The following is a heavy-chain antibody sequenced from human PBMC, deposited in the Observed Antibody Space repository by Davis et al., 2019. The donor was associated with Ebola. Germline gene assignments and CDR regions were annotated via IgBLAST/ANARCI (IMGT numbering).Heavy chain of an antibody. CDR3: ARDLLAGALYGDYEIYGMDV. CDR2: IIPILGIA. D-gene: IGHD4-17*01. Sequence: SVKVSCKASRCTFSSYGISWVRQAPAQGLEWMGRIIPILGIANYAQKFQGRVTITADKSTSTAYMELSSLRSEDTAVYYCARDLLAGALYGDYEIYGMDVWGQGTTVTVSS. J-gene: IGHJ6*02. V-gene: IGHV1-69*04. CDR1: RCTFSSYG.